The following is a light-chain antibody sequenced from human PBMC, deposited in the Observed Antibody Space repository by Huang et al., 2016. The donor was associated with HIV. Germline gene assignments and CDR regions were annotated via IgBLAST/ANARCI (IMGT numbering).Light chain of an antibody. CDR2: DAS. Sequence: EMVLTQSPATLSLSPGERATLSCRASQSFSSYLAGYQPKPGQAPRLLIYDASNRATGIPARFSGSGSGTDFTLTISSLEPEDFAVYYCQQRSNWPPRFTFGPGTKVDIK. CDR1: QSFSSY. V-gene: IGKV3-11*01. CDR3: QQRSNWPPRFT. J-gene: IGKJ3*01.